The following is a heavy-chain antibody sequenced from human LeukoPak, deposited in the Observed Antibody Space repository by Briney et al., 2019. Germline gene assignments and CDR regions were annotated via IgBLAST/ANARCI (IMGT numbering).Heavy chain of an antibody. Sequence: KPGGSLRLSCAASGFTFSTYDMNWVRQAPGKGLEWVSSISSAGSYIYSADSVKGRFTISRDNARNSLYLQMSRLRAEDTAVYYCARAQGYSNAFDIWGQGTMVTVSS. CDR3: ARAQGYSNAFDI. V-gene: IGHV3-21*01. CDR1: GFTFSTYD. D-gene: IGHD5-18*01. J-gene: IGHJ3*02. CDR2: ISSAGSYI.